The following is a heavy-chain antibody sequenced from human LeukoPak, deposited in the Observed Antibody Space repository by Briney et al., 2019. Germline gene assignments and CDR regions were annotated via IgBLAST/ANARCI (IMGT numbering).Heavy chain of an antibody. V-gene: IGHV4-59*01. Sequence: SETLSLTCAVYGGSFSGYYWSWIRQPPGKGLEWIGYIYYSGSTNYNPSLKSRVTISVDTSKNQFSLKLSSVTAADTAVYYCARDLRKGGYDYWGQGTLVTVSS. CDR3: ARDLRKGGYDY. CDR2: IYYSGST. D-gene: IGHD6-13*01. J-gene: IGHJ4*02. CDR1: GGSFSGYY.